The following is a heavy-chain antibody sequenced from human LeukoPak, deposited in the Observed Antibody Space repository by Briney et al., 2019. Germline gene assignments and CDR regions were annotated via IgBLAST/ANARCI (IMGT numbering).Heavy chain of an antibody. CDR1: GGSISNNY. CDR2: MSYSGNS. V-gene: IGHV4-59*01. J-gene: IGHJ4*02. D-gene: IGHD2-15*01. Sequence: SETLSLTCTVSGGSISNNYWSWIRQPPGMGLEWIGYMSYSGNSNYNPSLKSRVTISVDSSKNQFSLNLSSVTAADTAVYYCARRACSGISCPNDYWGQGTLVTVST. CDR3: ARRACSGISCPNDY.